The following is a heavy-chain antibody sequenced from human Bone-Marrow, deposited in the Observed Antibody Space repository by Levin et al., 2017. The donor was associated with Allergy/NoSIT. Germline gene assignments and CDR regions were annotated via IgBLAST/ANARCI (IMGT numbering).Heavy chain of an antibody. D-gene: IGHD3-10*01. Sequence: GGSLRLSCAASGFTFSAYAMKWIRQAPGKGLEWVSMISDSGATTRYADSLKGRFTISRDNSKNTVFLEMNSLRAEDTAIYYCATHWGKVRGGDSWGQGTLVTVSS. V-gene: IGHV3-23*01. J-gene: IGHJ5*01. CDR1: GFTFSAYA. CDR2: ISDSGATT. CDR3: ATHWGKVRGGDS.